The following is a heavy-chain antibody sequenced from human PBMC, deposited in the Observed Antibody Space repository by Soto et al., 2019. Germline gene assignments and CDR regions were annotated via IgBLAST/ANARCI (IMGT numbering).Heavy chain of an antibody. Sequence: PWQTLSLTCPIAGDSVSSTGAAWSWIRQSPSRGLEWLGRTSYRSKWYSDYAVSVKSRIPINPDTSKNQCSLQLNSVPPADTAVYYCARGSYYSGWVWGQGPLVTVSP. J-gene: IGHJ4*02. V-gene: IGHV6-1*01. CDR2: TSYRSKWYS. CDR3: ARGSYYSGWV. D-gene: IGHD6-19*01. CDR1: GDSVSSTGAA.